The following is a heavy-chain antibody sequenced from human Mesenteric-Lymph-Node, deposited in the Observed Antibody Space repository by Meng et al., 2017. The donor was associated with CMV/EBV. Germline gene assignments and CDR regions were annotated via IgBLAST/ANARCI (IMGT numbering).Heavy chain of an antibody. D-gene: IGHD3-22*01. CDR2: INHSGST. CDR1: GGSFSGYY. J-gene: IGHJ6*02. CDR3: ARVMNYDPYGMDV. Sequence: GSLRLSCAVYGGSFSGYYWSWIRQPPGKGLEWIGEINHSGSTNYNPSLKSRVTISVDTSKNQFSLKLSSVTAADTAVYYCARVMNYDPYGMDVWGQGTTVTVSS. V-gene: IGHV4-34*01.